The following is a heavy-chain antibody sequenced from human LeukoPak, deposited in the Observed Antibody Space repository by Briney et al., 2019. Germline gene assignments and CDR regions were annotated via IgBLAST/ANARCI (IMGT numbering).Heavy chain of an antibody. CDR1: VYRFISYG. J-gene: IGHJ4*02. CDR3: ARTYYYESSGYPTDY. D-gene: IGHD3-22*01. V-gene: IGHV1-18*01. Sequence: ASVTVSCMSSVYRFISYGMSWVRQATGQGLEWMGWISAYNGNTKYAQKLQGRVTITTDTSTSTAYMELRSLRSDDTAVYYCARTYYYESSGYPTDYWGQGTLVTVSS. CDR2: ISAYNGNT.